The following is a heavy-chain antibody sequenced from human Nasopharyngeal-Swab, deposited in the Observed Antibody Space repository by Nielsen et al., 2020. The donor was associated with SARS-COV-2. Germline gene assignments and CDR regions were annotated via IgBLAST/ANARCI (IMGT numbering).Heavy chain of an antibody. CDR2: IYHSGST. D-gene: IGHD3-10*01. V-gene: IGHV4-30-2*01. CDR3: AREGILWFGEEMWLFFDY. Sequence: WIRQPPGKGLEWIGYIYHSGSTYYNPSLKSRVTISVDRSKNQFSLKLSSVTAADTAVYYCAREGILWFGEEMWLFFDYWGQGTLVTRLL. J-gene: IGHJ4*02.